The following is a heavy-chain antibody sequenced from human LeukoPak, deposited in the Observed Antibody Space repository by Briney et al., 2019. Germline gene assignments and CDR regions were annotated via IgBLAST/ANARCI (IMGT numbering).Heavy chain of an antibody. CDR2: IYPGDSDT. Sequence: GESLKISCKGSGYSFASYWIGWVRQMPGKVLEWMGIIYPGDSDTRYSPSFQGQVTISVDKSISTAYLQWSSLKASDTAMYYCARRHKFSSSSPHMDVWGKGTTVTVSS. D-gene: IGHD6-6*01. V-gene: IGHV5-51*01. J-gene: IGHJ6*03. CDR3: ARRHKFSSSSPHMDV. CDR1: GYSFASYW.